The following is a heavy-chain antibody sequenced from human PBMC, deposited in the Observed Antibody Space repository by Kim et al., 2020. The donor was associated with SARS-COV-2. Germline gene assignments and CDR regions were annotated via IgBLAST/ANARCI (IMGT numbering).Heavy chain of an antibody. CDR1: GFTFSSYA. V-gene: IGHV3-23*01. J-gene: IGHJ6*02. CDR2: ISGSGGST. Sequence: GGSLRLSCAASGFTFSSYAMSWVRQAPGKGLEWVSAISGSGGSTYYADTVKGRFTISRDNSKNTQYLQMNSLRAEDTAVYYCAKGHTVLRYPWSFSTDMGYGMDVWGQGTTVTVSS. CDR3: AKGHTVLRYPWSFSTDMGYGMDV. D-gene: IGHD3-9*01.